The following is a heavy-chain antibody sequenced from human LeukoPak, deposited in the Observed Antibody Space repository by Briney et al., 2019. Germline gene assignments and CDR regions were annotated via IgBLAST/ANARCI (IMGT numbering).Heavy chain of an antibody. Sequence: GGSLRLSCAASGFTVSSNYMNWVRQAPGKGLERVSVIDSGDRTYYADSVKGRFTISRDNAKNSLYLQMNSLRAEDTALYYCAKAYYYDSSGPNFDYWGQGTLVTVSS. D-gene: IGHD3-22*01. CDR3: AKAYYYDSSGPNFDY. J-gene: IGHJ4*02. V-gene: IGHV3-53*05. CDR2: IDSGDRT. CDR1: GFTVSSNY.